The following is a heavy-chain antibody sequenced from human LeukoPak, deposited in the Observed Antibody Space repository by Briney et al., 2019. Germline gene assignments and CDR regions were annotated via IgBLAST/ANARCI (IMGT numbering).Heavy chain of an antibody. V-gene: IGHV3-15*01. Sequence: PGGSLRLSCAASGFTFSNAWMSWVRQAPGKGLEWVGRIKSKTDGGTTDYAATVKGRFTISRDDSKNTLYLQMNSLKTEDTAVYYCTTDSYDSSGYYYKYFDYWGQGTLVTVSS. J-gene: IGHJ4*02. D-gene: IGHD3-22*01. CDR3: TTDSYDSSGYYYKYFDY. CDR1: GFTFSNAW. CDR2: IKSKTDGGTT.